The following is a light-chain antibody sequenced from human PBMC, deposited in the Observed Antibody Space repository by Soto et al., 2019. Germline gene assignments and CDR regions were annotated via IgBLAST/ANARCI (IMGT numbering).Light chain of an antibody. CDR1: SSDIGSYNY. Sequence: QSALTQPASVSGSPGQSITISCTGTSSDIGSYNYVSWYQQLPGKVPKLMIYGVSNRPSGVSNRFSGSKSGNTASLTISGLQSVDEADYYCSSYTFSSTLVVFGGGTKLTVL. V-gene: IGLV2-14*03. CDR3: SSYTFSSTLVV. J-gene: IGLJ2*01. CDR2: GVS.